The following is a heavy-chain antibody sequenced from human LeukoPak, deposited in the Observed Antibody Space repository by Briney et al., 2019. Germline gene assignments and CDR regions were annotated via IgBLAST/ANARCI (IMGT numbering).Heavy chain of an antibody. D-gene: IGHD6-13*01. Sequence: GASVKVSCKASGYTFTGYYMHWVRQAPGQGLEWMGWINPNSGGTNYAQKFQGRVTMTRDTSISTAYMELSRLRSDDTAVYYCARDRSELSIAAAVLFWFDPWGQGTLVTVSS. CDR3: ARDRSELSIAAAVLFWFDP. J-gene: IGHJ5*02. CDR1: GYTFTGYY. V-gene: IGHV1-2*02. CDR2: INPNSGGT.